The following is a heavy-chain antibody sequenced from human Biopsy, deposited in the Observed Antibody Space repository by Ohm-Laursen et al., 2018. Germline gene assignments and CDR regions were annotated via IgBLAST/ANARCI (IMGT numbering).Heavy chain of an antibody. Sequence: GTLSLTCTVSGDSISSYYWSWIRQPPGKGLQWIGYVYYTGSTDYNLSLQSRVTISVDTSKNHFSLRLRSVTPADTAIYYCARDRGYYSDRTVPGYFDLWGRNTLVTVSS. J-gene: IGHJ2*01. CDR2: VYYTGST. V-gene: IGHV4-59*01. CDR1: GDSISSYY. D-gene: IGHD3-22*01. CDR3: ARDRGYYSDRTVPGYFDL.